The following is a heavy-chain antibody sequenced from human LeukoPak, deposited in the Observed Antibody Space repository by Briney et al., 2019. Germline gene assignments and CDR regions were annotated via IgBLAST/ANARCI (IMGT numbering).Heavy chain of an antibody. Sequence: PGGSLRLSCAASGFGFTDAWMSWLRQAPGKGLEWVGHIKRKVDGETREYAAPVKGRFTISRDDSKPTVYLQMNSLRTEDTAMYYCGSSNKYWGGGTLVTVSS. J-gene: IGHJ4*02. CDR1: GFGFTDAW. CDR3: GSSNKY. D-gene: IGHD4-11*01. V-gene: IGHV3-15*01. CDR2: IKRKVDGETR.